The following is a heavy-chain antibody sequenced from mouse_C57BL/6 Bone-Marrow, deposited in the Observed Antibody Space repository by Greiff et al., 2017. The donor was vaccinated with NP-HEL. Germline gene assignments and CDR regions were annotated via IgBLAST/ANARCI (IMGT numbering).Heavy chain of an antibody. CDR3: AGGNYDGS. CDR1: GYTFTSYW. CDR2: IDPSDSYT. V-gene: IGHV1-59*01. J-gene: IGHJ2*01. Sequence: VQLQQPGAELVRPGTSVKLSCKASGYTFTSYWMHWVKQRPGQGLEWIGVIDPSDSYTNYTQKFKGKATLTVDTSSSTAYMQLSSLTSEDSAVYYCAGGNYDGSWGQGTTLTGTS.